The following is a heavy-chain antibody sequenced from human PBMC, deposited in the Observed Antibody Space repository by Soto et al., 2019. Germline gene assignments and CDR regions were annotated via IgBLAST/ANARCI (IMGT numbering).Heavy chain of an antibody. V-gene: IGHV3-23*01. CDR3: AKDMCALVVVPRPIVDY. D-gene: IGHD3-22*01. CDR1: GFTFSSYA. CDR2: ISGSGGST. J-gene: IGHJ4*02. Sequence: PGGSLRLSCAASGFTFSSYAMSWVRQAPGKGLEWVSAISGSGGSTYYADSVKGRFTISRDNSKNTLYLQMNSLRAEDTAVYYCAKDMCALVVVPRPIVDYWGQGTLVTVSS.